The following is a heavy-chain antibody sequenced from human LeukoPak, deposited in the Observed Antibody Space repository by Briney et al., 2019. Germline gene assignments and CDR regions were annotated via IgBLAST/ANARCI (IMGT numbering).Heavy chain of an antibody. J-gene: IGHJ5*02. CDR1: GVSISSSSYC. CDR2: AYYSGST. CDR3: ARGHSSGWYGDWFDP. V-gene: IGHV4-39*07. Sequence: SETLSLTCTVSGVSISSSSYCWGWIRQPPGKGLEWIGSAYYSGSTNYNPSLKSRVTISVDTSKNQFSLKLSSVTAADTAVYYCARGHSSGWYGDWFDPWGQGTLVTVSS. D-gene: IGHD6-19*01.